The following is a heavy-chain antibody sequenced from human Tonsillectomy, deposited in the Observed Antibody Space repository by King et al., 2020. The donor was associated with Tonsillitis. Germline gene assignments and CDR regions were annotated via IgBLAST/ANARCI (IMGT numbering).Heavy chain of an antibody. J-gene: IGHJ4*02. V-gene: IGHV2-5*02. CDR3: SHSDPEIRHGYNF. D-gene: IGHD5-24*01. CDR1: GFSLSTSGVG. Sequence: TLKESGPTLVKPTQTLTLTCTFSGFSLSTSGVGVGWIRQPPGKAPEWLAVIYLDGGKCYSSSLQSRFTITKDTSKNQVALTMTNMDPVDTATYYCSHSDPEIRHGYNFWGQGILVTVSS. CDR2: IYLDGGK.